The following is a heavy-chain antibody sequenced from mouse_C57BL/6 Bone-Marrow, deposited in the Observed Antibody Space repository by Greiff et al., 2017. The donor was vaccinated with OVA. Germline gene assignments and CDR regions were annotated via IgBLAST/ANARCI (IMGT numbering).Heavy chain of an antibody. J-gene: IGHJ4*01. CDR1: GYTFTSYW. V-gene: IGHV1-55*01. Sequence: QVQLQQPGAELVKPGASVKMSCKASGYTFTSYWITWVKQRPGQGLEWIGDIYPGSGRTNYNEKFKSKATLTVDTSSSTADMQLSSLTSEDSAVYYCARSGITTVEGDFAMDYWGQGTSVTGSA. D-gene: IGHD1-1*01. CDR3: ARSGITTVEGDFAMDY. CDR2: IYPGSGRT.